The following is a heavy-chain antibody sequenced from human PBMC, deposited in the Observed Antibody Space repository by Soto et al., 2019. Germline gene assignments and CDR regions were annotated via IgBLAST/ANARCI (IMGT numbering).Heavy chain of an antibody. CDR3: ARAAPSRSSSYGMDV. J-gene: IGHJ6*02. D-gene: IGHD6-6*01. Sequence: LSLTCSVSGGSISTDGYYWSWIRQLPGKGLEWIGYIYHSGTTYHNPSLKSRLSMSVDTSKNQFSLNLNSVTAADTAVYYCARAAPSRSSSYGMDVWGQGTTVTVSS. CDR2: IYHSGTT. CDR1: GGSISTDGYY. V-gene: IGHV4-31*03.